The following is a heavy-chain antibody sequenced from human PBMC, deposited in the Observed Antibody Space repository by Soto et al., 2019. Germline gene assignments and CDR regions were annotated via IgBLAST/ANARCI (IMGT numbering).Heavy chain of an antibody. V-gene: IGHV3-33*01. CDR3: ARTPGNCSGGTCYIYWYSDL. Sequence: QVQLVESGGGVVQPGRSLRLSCAASGFTFSSYGMHWVRQAPGKGLEWVAVIWYDGSNKYYADSVKGRFTISRDNSKNTLYLQMSSLRAEDTAVYYCARTPGNCSGGTCYIYWYSDLWGRGTLVTVSS. CDR2: IWYDGSNK. D-gene: IGHD2-15*01. CDR1: GFTFSSYG. J-gene: IGHJ2*01.